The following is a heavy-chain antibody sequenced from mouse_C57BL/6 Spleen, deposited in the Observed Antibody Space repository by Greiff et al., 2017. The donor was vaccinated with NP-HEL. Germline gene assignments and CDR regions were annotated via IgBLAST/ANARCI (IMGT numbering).Heavy chain of an antibody. CDR2: INPNNGGT. V-gene: IGHV1-26*01. CDR1: GYTFTDYY. J-gene: IGHJ2*01. CDR3: ANKGGKGGYFDY. D-gene: IGHD1-1*02. Sequence: EVQLQQSGPELVKPGASVKISCKASGYTFTDYYMNWVKQSHGKSLERIGDINPNNGGTSYNQKFKGKATLTVDKSSSTAYMELRSLTSEDSAVYYCANKGGKGGYFDYWGQGTTLTVSS.